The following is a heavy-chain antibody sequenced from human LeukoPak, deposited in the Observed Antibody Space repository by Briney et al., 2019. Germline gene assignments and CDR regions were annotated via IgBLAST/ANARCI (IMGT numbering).Heavy chain of an antibody. J-gene: IGHJ4*02. Sequence: GGSLRLSCAASGFTFSTYGMHWVRQAPGKGLEWVSGITGDATSTYYSDSVKGRFTVSRDNSKNTLYLQMNSLRAEDTAVYYCAKGSRRANYGDYALDVDYWGQGTLVTVSS. V-gene: IGHV3-23*01. CDR1: GFTFSTYG. CDR2: ITGDATST. CDR3: AKGSRRANYGDYALDVDY. D-gene: IGHD4-17*01.